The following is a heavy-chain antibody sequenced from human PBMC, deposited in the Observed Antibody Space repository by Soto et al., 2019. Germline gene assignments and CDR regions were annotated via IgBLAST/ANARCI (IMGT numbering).Heavy chain of an antibody. CDR1: GFTFSSYS. Sequence: PGWSLRLSCAASGFTFSSYSMNWVRQAPGKGLEWVSSISSSSSYIYYADSVKGRFTISRDNAKNSLYLQMNSLRAEDTAVYYCARDRRAPRYYGMDVWGQGTTVTVSS. V-gene: IGHV3-21*01. CDR3: ARDRRAPRYYGMDV. J-gene: IGHJ6*02. CDR2: ISSSSSYI.